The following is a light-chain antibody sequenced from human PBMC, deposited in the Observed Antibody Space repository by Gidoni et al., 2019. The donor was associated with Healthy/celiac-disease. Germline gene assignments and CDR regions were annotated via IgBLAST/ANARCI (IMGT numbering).Light chain of an antibody. CDR1: QSLLHSNGYNY. V-gene: IGKV2-28*01. CDR3: MQALQTRYT. J-gene: IGKJ2*01. CDR2: LGS. Sequence: DIVMTQSPLPLPVTPGEPASISCRSSQSLLHSNGYNYLDLYPQKPGQSPQLLIHLGSNRASGVPDRFSGSGSGTDFTLKISRVEAEDVGVDYWMQALQTRYTFGQGTKLEIK.